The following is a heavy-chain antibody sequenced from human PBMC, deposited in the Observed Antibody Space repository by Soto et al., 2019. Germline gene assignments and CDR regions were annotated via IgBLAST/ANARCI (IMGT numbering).Heavy chain of an antibody. J-gene: IGHJ6*02. CDR3: ARDRRYDFWSGYFPYYYYGMDV. D-gene: IGHD3-3*01. CDR1: GFTFSSYS. Sequence: TGGSLRLSCAASGFTFSSYSMNWVRQAPGKGLEWVSYISSSSSTIYYADSVKGRFTISRDNAKNSLYLQMNSLRDEDTAVYYCARDRRYDFWSGYFPYYYYGMDVWGQGTTVTVSS. V-gene: IGHV3-48*02. CDR2: ISSSSSTI.